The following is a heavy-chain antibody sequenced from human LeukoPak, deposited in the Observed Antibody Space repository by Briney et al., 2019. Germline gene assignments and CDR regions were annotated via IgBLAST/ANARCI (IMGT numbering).Heavy chain of an antibody. CDR1: GGTFGSYA. CDR2: IIPIFGTA. CDR3: ARDRGEWAFDI. D-gene: IGHD3-10*01. Sequence: SVKVSCKASGGTFGSYAISWVRQAPGQGLEWMGGIIPIFGTANYAQKFQGRVTITTDESTSTAYMELSSLRSEDTAVYHCARDRGEWAFDIWGQGTMVTVSS. J-gene: IGHJ3*02. V-gene: IGHV1-69*05.